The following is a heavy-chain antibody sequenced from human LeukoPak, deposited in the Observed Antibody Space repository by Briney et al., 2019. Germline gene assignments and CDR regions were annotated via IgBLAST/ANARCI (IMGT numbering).Heavy chain of an antibody. CDR3: ARDSYDYGGNFDY. J-gene: IGHJ4*02. CDR2: ISSSGSTI. Sequence: PGGSLRLSCAASGFTFSSYEMNWVRQAPGKGLEWVSHISSSGSTIYYADSVKGRFTISRDNAKNSLYLQMNSLRAEDTAVYYCARDSYDYGGNFDYWGQGTLVTVSS. CDR1: GFTFSSYE. V-gene: IGHV3-48*03. D-gene: IGHD4-23*01.